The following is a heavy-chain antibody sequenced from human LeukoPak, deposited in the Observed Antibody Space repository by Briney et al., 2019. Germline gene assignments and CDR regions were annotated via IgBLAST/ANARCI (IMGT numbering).Heavy chain of an antibody. CDR1: GYSMRSGYY. CDR2: IYHSGST. Sequence: SETLSLTCAVSGYSMRSGYYWAWIRQPPGKGLEWIGSIYHSGSTYYNPSFKSRVTISVDTSKNQFSLNLSSVTAADTAVYYCASRSYSYGYNYWGQGNLVTVSS. V-gene: IGHV4-38-2*01. J-gene: IGHJ4*02. CDR3: ASRSYSYGYNY. D-gene: IGHD5-18*01.